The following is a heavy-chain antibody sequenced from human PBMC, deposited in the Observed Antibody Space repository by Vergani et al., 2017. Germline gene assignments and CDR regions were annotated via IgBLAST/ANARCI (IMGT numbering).Heavy chain of an antibody. J-gene: IGHJ5*02. CDR1: GGTFSSYT. V-gene: IGHV1-69*02. CDR3: ARAPYYGSGSYYSVGFWFDP. Sequence: QVQLVQSGAEVKKPGSSVKVSCKASGGTFSSYTISWVRQAPGQGLEWMGRIIPILGIANYAQKFQGRVTITADKSTSTAYMELSSLRSEDTAVYYCARAPYYGSGSYYSVGFWFDPWGQGTLVTVSS. D-gene: IGHD3-10*01. CDR2: IIPILGIA.